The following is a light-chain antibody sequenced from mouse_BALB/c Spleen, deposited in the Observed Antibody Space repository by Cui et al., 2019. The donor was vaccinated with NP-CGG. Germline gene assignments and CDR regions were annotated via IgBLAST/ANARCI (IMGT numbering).Light chain of an antibody. CDR2: GTN. Sequence: PVLTRESASTTSPGETVTLTCRSSTGAVTTSNYANWVQEKPDHLFTGLIGGTNNRPPGVPARFSGSLIGDKAALTITGAQTEDEAIYFCALWYSNHWVFGGGTKLTVL. V-gene: IGLV1*01. J-gene: IGLJ1*01. CDR3: ALWYSNHWV. CDR1: TGAVTTSNY.